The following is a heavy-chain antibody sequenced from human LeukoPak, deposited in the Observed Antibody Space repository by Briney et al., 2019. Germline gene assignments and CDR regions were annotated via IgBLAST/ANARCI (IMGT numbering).Heavy chain of an antibody. J-gene: IGHJ4*02. CDR1: GYTFTSYD. CDR3: ARAGAPYYDILTGYSAAYYFDY. Sequence: ASVKVCCKASGYTFTSYDFNWVRQATGQGLEWMGWMNPNSGNTGYAQKFQGRVTMTRNTSISTAYMELSSLRSEDTAVYYCARAGAPYYDILTGYSAAYYFDYWGQGTLVTVSS. V-gene: IGHV1-8*01. CDR2: MNPNSGNT. D-gene: IGHD3-9*01.